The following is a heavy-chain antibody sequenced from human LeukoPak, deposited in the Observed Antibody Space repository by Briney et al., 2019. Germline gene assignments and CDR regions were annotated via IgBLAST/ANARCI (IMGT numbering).Heavy chain of an antibody. Sequence: GASVKVSCKASGYTFTSYGISWVRQAPGQGLEWMGWISAHNGNTNYAQKLQGRVTMTTDTSTSTANMELRSLRSDDTAVYYCARVFSATRYFDWPYRGWFDPWGQGTLVTVSS. CDR1: GYTFTSYG. D-gene: IGHD3-9*01. V-gene: IGHV1-18*01. CDR3: ARVFSATRYFDWPYRGWFDP. J-gene: IGHJ5*02. CDR2: ISAHNGNT.